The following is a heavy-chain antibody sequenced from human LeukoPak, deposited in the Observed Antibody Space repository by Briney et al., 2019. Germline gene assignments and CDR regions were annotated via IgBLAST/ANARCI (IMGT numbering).Heavy chain of an antibody. CDR1: GGSVSSGSYY. CDR3: ARERHSSGCYSFDY. Sequence: IPSETLSLTCTVSGGSVSSGSYYWSWIRQPPGKGLEWNGYIYYSGSTNYNPSLKSRVTISVDTSKNQFSLKLSSVTAADTAVYYCARERHSSGCYSFDYWGQGTLVTVSS. D-gene: IGHD3-22*01. CDR2: IYYSGST. V-gene: IGHV4-61*01. J-gene: IGHJ4*02.